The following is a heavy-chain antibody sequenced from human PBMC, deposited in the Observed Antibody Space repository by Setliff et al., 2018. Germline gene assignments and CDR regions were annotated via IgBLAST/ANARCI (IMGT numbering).Heavy chain of an antibody. Sequence: GASVKVSCKASGYTFTSYAMHWVRQAPGQRLEWMGRINAGNGNTKYSQKFQGRVTVTRDTSASTAYMELSSLRSEDTAVYYCARVAGRGGFDPWGQGTLVTVSS. CDR1: GYTFTSYA. D-gene: IGHD6-19*01. CDR2: INAGNGNT. CDR3: ARVAGRGGFDP. V-gene: IGHV1-3*01. J-gene: IGHJ5*02.